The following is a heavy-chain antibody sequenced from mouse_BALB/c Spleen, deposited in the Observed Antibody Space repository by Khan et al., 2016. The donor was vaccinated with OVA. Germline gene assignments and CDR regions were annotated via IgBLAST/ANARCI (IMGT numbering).Heavy chain of an antibody. D-gene: IGHD1-1*01. CDR1: GYTFTSYW. CDR3: VNHGSSSGWFTY. CDR2: INPSSDYT. Sequence: QVQLKESGAELAKPGASVKMSCKASGYTFTSYWMHWVKQRPGQGLEWIGYINPSSDYTEYNQKFKDKATLTADKSSSTAYMQLTRLTSEDSAVYYCVNHGSSSGWFTYWGQGTLVTVSA. J-gene: IGHJ3*01. V-gene: IGHV1-7*01.